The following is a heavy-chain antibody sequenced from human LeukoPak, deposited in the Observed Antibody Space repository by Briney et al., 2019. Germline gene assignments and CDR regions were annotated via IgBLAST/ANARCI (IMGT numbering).Heavy chain of an antibody. V-gene: IGHV1-2*02. CDR1: GYTFTGYY. J-gene: IGHJ5*02. Sequence: ASVKVSCKASGYTFTGYYMHWVRQAPGQGLEWMGWINPNSGGTNYAQKFQGGVTMTRDTSISTAYMELSRLRPDDTAVYYCARPNRRYCSSTSCPNWFDPWGQGTLVTVSS. D-gene: IGHD2-2*01. CDR3: ARPNRRYCSSTSCPNWFDP. CDR2: INPNSGGT.